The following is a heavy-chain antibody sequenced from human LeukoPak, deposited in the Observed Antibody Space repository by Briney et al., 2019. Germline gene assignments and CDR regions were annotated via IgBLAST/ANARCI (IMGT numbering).Heavy chain of an antibody. CDR1: GFTFSSYG. Sequence: GRSLTLSCAASGFTFSSYGMHWVRQAPGKGRVWVAVLWYGGRNKYHADTVKGRFTISRDNSKNTLYLQMNSLRAEDTAVYYCARDEVRLGESNDAFEIWGQGTMVTVSS. CDR3: ARDEVRLGESNDAFEI. D-gene: IGHD3-16*01. J-gene: IGHJ3*02. CDR2: LWYGGRNK. V-gene: IGHV3-33*01.